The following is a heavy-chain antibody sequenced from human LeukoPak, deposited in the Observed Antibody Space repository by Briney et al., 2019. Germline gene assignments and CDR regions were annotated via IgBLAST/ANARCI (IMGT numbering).Heavy chain of an antibody. CDR1: GGSISSYY. CDR2: IYYSGST. J-gene: IGHJ4*02. D-gene: IGHD3-16*01. V-gene: IGHV4-59*01. Sequence: PSETLSLTCTVSGGSISSYYWSWLRQPPGKGLEWCGYIYYSGSTNYNPSLKSRVTVSVDTSKNQFSLKLSSVTAADTAVYFCARLRGVVGGYFDHWGQGTLVTVSS. CDR3: ARLRGVVGGYFDH.